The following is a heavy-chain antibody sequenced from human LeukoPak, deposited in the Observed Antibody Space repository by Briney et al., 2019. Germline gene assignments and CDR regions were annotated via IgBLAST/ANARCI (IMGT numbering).Heavy chain of an antibody. Sequence: PSETLSLTCTVSGYSISSGYYWGWIRQPPGKGLEWIGSIYHSGSTYYNPSLKSRVTISVDTSKNQFSLKLSSVTAADTAVYYRATSTLTQYCGGDCSYNWFDPWGQGTLVTVSS. D-gene: IGHD2-21*02. CDR2: IYHSGST. CDR3: ATSTLTQYCGGDCSYNWFDP. J-gene: IGHJ5*02. V-gene: IGHV4-38-2*02. CDR1: GYSISSGYY.